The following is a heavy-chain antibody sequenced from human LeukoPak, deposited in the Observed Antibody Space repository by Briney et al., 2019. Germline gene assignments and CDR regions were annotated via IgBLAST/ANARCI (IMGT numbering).Heavy chain of an antibody. V-gene: IGHV4-39*01. Sequence: PSETLSLTCTVSGGSISSSSYYWGWIRQPPGKGLEWIGSIYYSGSTYYNPSLKSRVTISVDTSKNQFSLKLSSLTATDTAVYYCARLRRSHADFWGQGTLVTVSS. J-gene: IGHJ4*02. CDR1: GGSISSSSYY. CDR2: IYYSGST. CDR3: ARLRRSHADF. D-gene: IGHD6-13*01.